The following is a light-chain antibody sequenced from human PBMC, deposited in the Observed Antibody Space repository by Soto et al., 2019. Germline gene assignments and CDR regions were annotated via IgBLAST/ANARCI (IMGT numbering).Light chain of an antibody. Sequence: QSVLTQPRSVSGSTGQSVTISCTGTSSDVGGYNYVSWYQQHPGKAPKLMIYDVIKRPSGVPDRFSGSKSGNTASLTISGLQAEDEADYYCCSYAGSYTVVFGGGTKLTVL. CDR3: CSYAGSYTVV. J-gene: IGLJ2*01. CDR2: DVI. CDR1: SSDVGGYNY. V-gene: IGLV2-11*01.